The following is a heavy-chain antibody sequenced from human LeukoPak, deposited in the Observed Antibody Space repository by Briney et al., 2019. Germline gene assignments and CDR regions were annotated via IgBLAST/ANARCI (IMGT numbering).Heavy chain of an antibody. CDR1: GGIFSSYG. V-gene: IGHV1-69*04. D-gene: IGHD3-9*01. CDR3: ASTGKYYDILTGYWVV. J-gene: IGHJ6*02. Sequence: SVKVSCKASGGIFSSYGISWVRQAPGQGLEWMGRIIPILGIVSYAQKFQGRVTITADKSTSTAYMELSSLRSEDTAVYYCASTGKYYDILTGYWVVWGQGTTVTVSS. CDR2: IIPILGIV.